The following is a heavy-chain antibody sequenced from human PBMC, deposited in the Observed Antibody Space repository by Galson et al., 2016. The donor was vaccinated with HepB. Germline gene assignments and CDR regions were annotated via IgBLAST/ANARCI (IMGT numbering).Heavy chain of an antibody. Sequence: SGAEVKKPGESLRISCKASGYTFTRYYMHWVRQAPGQGLEWMGIINPSFGSTSYAQKFQGRVTMTRDTSTSTVYMEVSSLRSEDTAVYYCARDPGDGYNLPYDYWGKGTTVTVSS. CDR2: INPSFGST. J-gene: IGHJ6*04. V-gene: IGHV1-46*01. D-gene: IGHD5-24*01. CDR1: GYTFTRYY. CDR3: ARDPGDGYNLPYDY.